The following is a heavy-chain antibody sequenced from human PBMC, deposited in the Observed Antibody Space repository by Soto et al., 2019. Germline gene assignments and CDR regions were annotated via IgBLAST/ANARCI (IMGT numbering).Heavy chain of an antibody. J-gene: IGHJ4*02. CDR3: ARDAAVGLFDY. CDR1: GFTFSDHY. CDR2: IKNKDNSYTT. Sequence: GGSLRLSCAASGFTFSDHYMDWVRQAPGKGLEWAGRIKNKDNSYTTEYAASVKGRSTISRDDSKNSLYLHMNSLKTEDTAVYYCARDAAVGLFDYWGQGTLVTVSS. D-gene: IGHD1-26*01. V-gene: IGHV3-72*01.